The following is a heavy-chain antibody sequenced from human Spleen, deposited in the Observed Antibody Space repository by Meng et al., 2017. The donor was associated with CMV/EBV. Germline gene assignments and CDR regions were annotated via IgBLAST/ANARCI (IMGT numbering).Heavy chain of an antibody. J-gene: IGHJ4*02. CDR1: GFKFDDCP. V-gene: IGHV3-66*03. CDR3: ARDRLGIVTRSFGY. CDR2: IYSSGST. Sequence: GESLKISCATSGFKFDDCPLSWVRQAPGKGLEWVSVIYSSGSTYYADSVKGRFTISRDNSKNTLYLQMNSLRAEDTAVYYCARDRLGIVTRSFGYWGQGTLVTVSS. D-gene: IGHD6-6*01.